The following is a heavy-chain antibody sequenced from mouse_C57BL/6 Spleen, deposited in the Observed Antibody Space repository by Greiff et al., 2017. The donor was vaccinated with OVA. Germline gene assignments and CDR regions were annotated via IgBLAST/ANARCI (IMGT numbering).Heavy chain of an antibody. J-gene: IGHJ2*01. CDR3: ARFYGSSYEDYFDY. D-gene: IGHD1-1*01. CDR1: GFTFSSYG. Sequence: EVNVVESGGDLVKPGGSLKLSCAASGFTFSSYGMSWVRQTPDKRLEWVATISSGGSYTYYPDSVKGRFTISRDNAKNTLYLQMSSLKSEDTAMYYCARFYGSSYEDYFDYWGQGTTLTVSS. CDR2: ISSGGSYT. V-gene: IGHV5-6*01.